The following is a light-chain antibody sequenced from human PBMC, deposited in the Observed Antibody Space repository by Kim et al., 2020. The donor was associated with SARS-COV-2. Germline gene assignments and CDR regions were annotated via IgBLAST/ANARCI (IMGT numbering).Light chain of an antibody. CDR3: QQANSFPLT. CDR2: GAS. J-gene: IGKJ4*01. Sequence: SASVGDRVTITCRASQGISSWLAWDQQKTGKAPKLLSYGASSLQSGGPARFSGSGSGTEFTLTISNLQPEDFATYYCQQANSFPLTVGGGTKLEIK. CDR1: QGISSW. V-gene: IGKV1-12*01.